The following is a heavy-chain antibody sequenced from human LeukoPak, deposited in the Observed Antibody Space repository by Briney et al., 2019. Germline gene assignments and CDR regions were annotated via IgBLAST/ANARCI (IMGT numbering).Heavy chain of an antibody. J-gene: IGHJ3*02. D-gene: IGHD5-24*01. CDR2: IIPIFGTA. CDR3: ARDNYRKGAFDI. Sequence: SVKVSCKASGYTFTSYAISWVRQAPGQGLEWMGGIIPIFGTANYAQKFQGRVTITADESTSTAYMELSSLRPEDTAVYYCARDNYRKGAFDIWGQGTMVTVSS. V-gene: IGHV1-69*13. CDR1: GYTFTSYA.